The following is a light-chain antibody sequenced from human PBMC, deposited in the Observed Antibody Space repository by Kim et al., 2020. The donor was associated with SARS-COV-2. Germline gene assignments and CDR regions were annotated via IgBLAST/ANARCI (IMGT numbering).Light chain of an antibody. J-gene: IGLJ3*02. V-gene: IGLV3-19*01. Sequence: ALGQTVRITCQGDSLRSYYASWYQQKPGQAPVLVIYDKNNRPSGIPDRFSGSSSGNTASLTITGAQAEDEADYYCNSRDSSGNPLVFGGGTQLTVL. CDR1: SLRSYY. CDR3: NSRDSSGNPLV. CDR2: DKN.